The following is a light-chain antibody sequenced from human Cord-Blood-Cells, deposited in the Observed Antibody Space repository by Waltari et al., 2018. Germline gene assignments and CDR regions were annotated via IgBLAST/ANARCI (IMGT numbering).Light chain of an antibody. CDR2: EGS. CDR3: CSYAGSVV. Sequence: QSALTPPASASGCPGQSITISCTGPSSDVGSYNLVSWYHQHPGKAPKLMIYEGSKRPSGVSNRFSGSKSGNTASLTISGLQAEDEADYYCCSYAGSVVFGGGTKLTVL. J-gene: IGLJ2*01. CDR1: SSDVGSYNL. V-gene: IGLV2-23*01.